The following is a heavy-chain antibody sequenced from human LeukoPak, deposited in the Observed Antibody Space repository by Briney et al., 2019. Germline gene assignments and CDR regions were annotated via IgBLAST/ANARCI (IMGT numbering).Heavy chain of an antibody. CDR2: INPNSGST. Sequence: ASVKVSCKASGYTFTGYYMHWVRQAPGQGLEWMGWINPNSGSTNYAQKFQGRVTMTRDTSISTAYMELSRLRSDDTAVYYCARSARTPSIVVVVAATLGWFDPWGQGTLVTVSS. D-gene: IGHD2-15*01. V-gene: IGHV1-2*02. CDR3: ARSARTPSIVVVVAATLGWFDP. CDR1: GYTFTGYY. J-gene: IGHJ5*02.